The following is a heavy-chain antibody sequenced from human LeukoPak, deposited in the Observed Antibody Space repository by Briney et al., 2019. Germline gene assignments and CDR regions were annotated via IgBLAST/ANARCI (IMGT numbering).Heavy chain of an antibody. D-gene: IGHD3-22*01. CDR3: AKRSSGYSFDY. V-gene: IGHV3-23*01. CDR1: GFTFSSNA. J-gene: IGHJ4*02. CDR2: ISGNGGST. Sequence: GGSLRLSGAASGFTFSSNAMSWVRQAPGKGLEWLSAISGNGGSTYYADSVMGRFTISRDNSKNTLYLQMNSLRAEDTAVYYCAKRSSGYSFDYWGQGTLVTVSS.